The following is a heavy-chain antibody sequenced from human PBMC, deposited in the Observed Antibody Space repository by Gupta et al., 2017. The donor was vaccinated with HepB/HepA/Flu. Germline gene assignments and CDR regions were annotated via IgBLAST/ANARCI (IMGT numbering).Heavy chain of an antibody. D-gene: IGHD3-9*01. CDR2: IYYSGST. V-gene: IGHV4-59*01. Sequence: QVQLQESGPGLVKPSETLSLTCTGSGGSISSYYWSWIRQPLGKGLEWIGYIYYSGSTNYNPSLKSRVTISVDTSKNQFSLKLSSVTAADTAVYYCAGGMTYYDILTGYYRTDAFDIWGQGTMVTVSS. CDR1: GGSISSYY. CDR3: AGGMTYYDILTGYYRTDAFDI. J-gene: IGHJ3*02.